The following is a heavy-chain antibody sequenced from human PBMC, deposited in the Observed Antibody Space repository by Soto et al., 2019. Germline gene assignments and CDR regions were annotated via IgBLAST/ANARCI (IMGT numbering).Heavy chain of an antibody. V-gene: IGHV3-74*01. CDR1: EFTLSSYW. Sequence: EVQLVESGGGLVQPGGSLRLSCAASEFTLSSYWMHWVRQAPGKGLVWVSRISRDGSSTSYADSVKGRFTSSRDNAKYTLYLQMDSLRAEDTAVYYCARVYSSGWHYSWYCELWCRGTLVTVSS. CDR2: ISRDGSST. D-gene: IGHD6-19*01. J-gene: IGHJ2*01. CDR3: ARVYSSGWHYSWYCEL.